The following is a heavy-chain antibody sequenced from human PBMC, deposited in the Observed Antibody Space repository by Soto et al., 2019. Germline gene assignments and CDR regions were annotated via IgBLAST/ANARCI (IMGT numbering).Heavy chain of an antibody. Sequence: QVQLVESGGGLVKPGGSLRLSCAASGFTFSDYYMSWIRQAPGKGLEWVSYISSSSSYTNYADSVKGRFTISRDNAKNSLYLQMNSLRAEDTAVYYCARVLCSGGSCYPDYWGQGTLVTVSS. J-gene: IGHJ4*02. CDR1: GFTFSDYY. D-gene: IGHD2-15*01. CDR2: ISSSSSYT. V-gene: IGHV3-11*05. CDR3: ARVLCSGGSCYPDY.